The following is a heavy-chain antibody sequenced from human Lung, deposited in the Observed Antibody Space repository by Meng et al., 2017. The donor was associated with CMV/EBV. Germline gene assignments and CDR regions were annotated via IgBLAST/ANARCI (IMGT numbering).Heavy chain of an antibody. CDR3: SRDAYASDGEVF. Sequence: CVASGYTFAGYYMHWGRQTPGQGFEWREWISPKSGGRSYAQRFQGRVTMTRDTSTSTTYMELTSLTSEDTAIYYCSRDAYASDGEVFWGQGTLVTVSS. CDR2: ISPKSGGR. D-gene: IGHD2-21*01. J-gene: IGHJ4*02. CDR1: GYTFAGYY. V-gene: IGHV1-2*02.